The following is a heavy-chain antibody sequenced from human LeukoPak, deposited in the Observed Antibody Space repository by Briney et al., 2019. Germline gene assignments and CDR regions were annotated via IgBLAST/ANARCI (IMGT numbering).Heavy chain of an antibody. CDR1: GFTFDDYA. Sequence: GGSLRLSCAASGFTFDDYAMHWVRQAPGKGLEWVSGISWNSGSIGYADSVKGRFTISRDNAKNSLYLQMNSLRAEDTALYYCAKASGGAAAADLDYWGQGTLVTVSS. J-gene: IGHJ4*02. CDR3: AKASGGAAAADLDY. V-gene: IGHV3-9*01. CDR2: ISWNSGSI. D-gene: IGHD6-13*01.